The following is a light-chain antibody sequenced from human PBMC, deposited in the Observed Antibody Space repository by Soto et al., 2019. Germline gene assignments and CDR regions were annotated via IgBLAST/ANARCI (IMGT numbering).Light chain of an antibody. CDR3: QQYGRSPWT. J-gene: IGKJ1*01. V-gene: IGKV3-20*01. CDR2: DAS. Sequence: ESVLTQSPGTLSLSPGDRATLSCRASQSVSSSYLAWYQQKPGQAPRLLIYDASSRATGIPDRFSGSGSGTDFSLFISRLEPEDFAVYYCQQYGRSPWTFGQGTKV. CDR1: QSVSSSY.